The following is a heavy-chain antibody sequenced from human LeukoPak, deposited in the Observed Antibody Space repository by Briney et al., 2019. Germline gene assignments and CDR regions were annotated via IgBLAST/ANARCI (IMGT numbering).Heavy chain of an antibody. J-gene: IGHJ4*02. V-gene: IGHV3-7*01. CDR1: GFTFSSHW. D-gene: IGHD3-10*01. Sequence: PGGSLRLSCAASGFTFSSHWMSWVRQAPGKGLEWVANIKQDGSEKYYVDSVKGRFTISRDNAKNSLYLQMNSLRAEDTAVYYCAREHYYGSGSYYNPLGYWGQGTLVTVSS. CDR3: AREHYYGSGSYYNPLGY. CDR2: IKQDGSEK.